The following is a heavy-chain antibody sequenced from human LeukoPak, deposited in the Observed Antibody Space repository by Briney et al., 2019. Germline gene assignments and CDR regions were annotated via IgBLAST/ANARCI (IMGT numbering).Heavy chain of an antibody. Sequence: ASVKVSCKASGYTFTKYVVHWVRQAPGQRPEWMGWINAGNGDTKYSQNFQDRVTITRDTSANTAYMELSSLTSEDTALYYCARDDCGDTCYPRGYWGQGALVTVSS. J-gene: IGHJ4*02. CDR1: GYTFTKYV. D-gene: IGHD2-21*01. CDR2: INAGNGDT. V-gene: IGHV1-3*01. CDR3: ARDDCGDTCYPRGY.